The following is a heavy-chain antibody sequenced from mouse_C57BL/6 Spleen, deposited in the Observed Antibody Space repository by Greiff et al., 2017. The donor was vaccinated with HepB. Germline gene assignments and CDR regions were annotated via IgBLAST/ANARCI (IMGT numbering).Heavy chain of an antibody. D-gene: IGHD1-1*01. Sequence: EVQRVESGGGLVQPGGSLKLSCAASGFTFSDYYMYWVRQTPEKRLEWVAYISNGGGSTYYPDTVKGRFTISRDNAKNTLYLQMSRLKSEDTAMYYCARGILRGYFDVWGTGTTVTVSS. CDR2: ISNGGGST. V-gene: IGHV5-12*01. J-gene: IGHJ1*03. CDR1: GFTFSDYY. CDR3: ARGILRGYFDV.